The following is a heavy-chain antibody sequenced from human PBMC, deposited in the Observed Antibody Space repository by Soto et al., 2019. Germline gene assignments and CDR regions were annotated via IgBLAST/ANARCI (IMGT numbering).Heavy chain of an antibody. Sequence: SETLSLTCTVSGGSISSSSYYWGWIRQPPGKGLEWIGSIYYSGSTYYNPSLKSRVTISVDTSKNQFSLKLSSVTAADTAVYYCAGYNIRFLEWLSATGAGSFDYWGQGTLVTVSS. J-gene: IGHJ4*02. V-gene: IGHV4-39*01. CDR2: IYYSGST. CDR1: GGSISSSSYY. CDR3: AGYNIRFLEWLSATGAGSFDY. D-gene: IGHD3-3*01.